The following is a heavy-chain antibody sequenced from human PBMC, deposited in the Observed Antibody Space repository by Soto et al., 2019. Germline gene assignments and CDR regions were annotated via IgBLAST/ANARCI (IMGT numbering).Heavy chain of an antibody. V-gene: IGHV4-34*01. J-gene: IGHJ6*02. CDR2: INHSGST. D-gene: IGHD2-15*01. Sequence: PSETLSLTCAVYGGSFSGYYWSWIRQPPGKGLEWIGEINHSGSTNYNPSLKSRVTISVDTSKNQFSLKLSSVTAADTAVYYCARGRLPIYYYYGMDVWGQGTTVTVSS. CDR3: ARGRLPIYYYYGMDV. CDR1: GGSFSGYY.